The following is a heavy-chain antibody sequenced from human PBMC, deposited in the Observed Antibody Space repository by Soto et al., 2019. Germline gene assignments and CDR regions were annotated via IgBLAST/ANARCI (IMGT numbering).Heavy chain of an antibody. D-gene: IGHD3-22*01. J-gene: IGHJ4*02. V-gene: IGHV4-4*02. CDR3: ARDGGVITTYFDY. Sequence: QVQLQESGPGLVKPSGTLSLTCAVSGGSISSSNWWSWVRQPPGKGLEWIGEIYHSGSTNYNPSLKRRVTISVDTTKSQFSLKLSSVTAADTAVYYCARDGGVITTYFDYWGQGTLVTVSS. CDR2: IYHSGST. CDR1: GGSISSSNW.